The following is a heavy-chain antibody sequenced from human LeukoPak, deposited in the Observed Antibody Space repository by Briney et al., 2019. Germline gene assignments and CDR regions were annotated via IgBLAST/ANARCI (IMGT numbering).Heavy chain of an antibody. CDR2: ISYDGSNK. D-gene: IGHD5-18*01. Sequence: GRSLRLSCAASGFTFSSYGMHWVRQAPGKGLEWVAVISYDGSNKYYADSVKGRFTISRDNSKNTLYLQMNSLRAEDTAVYYCAKGAVDTAMVTSDDAFDTWGQGTMVTVSS. CDR3: AKGAVDTAMVTSDDAFDT. CDR1: GFTFSSYG. V-gene: IGHV3-30*18. J-gene: IGHJ3*02.